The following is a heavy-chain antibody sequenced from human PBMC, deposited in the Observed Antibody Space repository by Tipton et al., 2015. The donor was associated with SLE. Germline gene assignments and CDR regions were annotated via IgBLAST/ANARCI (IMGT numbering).Heavy chain of an antibody. Sequence: TLSLTCTVSGVSISRGNWWSWVRQPPGKGLEWIGEIYHSGSTHYNPSLKSRVTMSVDRSKNQFSLKLSSVTAADTAVYYCARPSKQCLVRGGAFDIWGQGTMVTVSS. CDR1: GVSISRGNW. J-gene: IGHJ3*02. CDR2: IYHSGST. D-gene: IGHD6-19*01. CDR3: ARPSKQCLVRGGAFDI. V-gene: IGHV4-4*02.